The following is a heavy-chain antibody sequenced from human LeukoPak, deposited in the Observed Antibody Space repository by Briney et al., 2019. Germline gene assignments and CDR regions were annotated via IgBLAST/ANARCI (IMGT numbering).Heavy chain of an antibody. CDR2: IIPIFGTA. J-gene: IGHJ4*02. CDR1: GYTFTSYY. Sequence: SVKVSCKASGYTFTSYYMHWVRQAPGQGLEWMGGIIPIFGTANYAQKFQGRVTITADESTSTAYMELSSLRSEDTAVYYCARDIGPLGELFWGQGTLVTVSS. V-gene: IGHV1-69*13. D-gene: IGHD3-10*01. CDR3: ARDIGPLGELF.